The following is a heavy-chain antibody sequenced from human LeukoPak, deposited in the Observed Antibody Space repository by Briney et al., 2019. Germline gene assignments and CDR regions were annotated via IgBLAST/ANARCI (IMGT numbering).Heavy chain of an antibody. CDR3: ARGASGAPALNWFDP. CDR1: GYTFTSYY. V-gene: IGHV1-46*01. CDR2: INPSGGST. Sequence: ASVKVSCKASGYTFTSYYMHWVRQAPGQGLEWMGIINPSGGSTSYAQKFQGRVTITADESTSTAYMELSSLRSEDTAVYYCARGASGAPALNWFDPWGQGTLVTVS. J-gene: IGHJ5*02. D-gene: IGHD1-26*01.